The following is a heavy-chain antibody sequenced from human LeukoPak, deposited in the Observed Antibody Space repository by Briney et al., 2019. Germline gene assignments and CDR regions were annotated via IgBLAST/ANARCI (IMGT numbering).Heavy chain of an antibody. CDR3: ARQAGKQWLVNFDY. J-gene: IGHJ4*02. Sequence: SETLSLTCTVSGGSISTNIYYWGWIRQPPGKGLEWIGYIYYSGSTNYNPSLKSRVTISVDTSKNQFSLKLSSVTAADTAVYYCARQAGKQWLVNFDYWGQGTLVTVSS. V-gene: IGHV4-61*05. CDR2: IYYSGST. CDR1: GGSISTNIYY. D-gene: IGHD6-19*01.